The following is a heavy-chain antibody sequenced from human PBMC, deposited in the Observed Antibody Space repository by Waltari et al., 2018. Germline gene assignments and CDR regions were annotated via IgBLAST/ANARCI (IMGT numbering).Heavy chain of an antibody. D-gene: IGHD1-26*01. CDR3: ARDPGPIVGAPDY. CDR2: VNTGSGDT. CDR1: GYTFTSHP. Sequence: QVQLVQSGAEVKEPGASVKVSCKSSGYTFTSHPIHWVRQAPGQRLEWMGWVNTGSGDTKYSQNFLGRVTMTRDTSINTVYMDLSGLRSDDTAVFYCARDPGPIVGAPDYWGQGTLVTVSS. V-gene: IGHV1-3*04. J-gene: IGHJ4*02.